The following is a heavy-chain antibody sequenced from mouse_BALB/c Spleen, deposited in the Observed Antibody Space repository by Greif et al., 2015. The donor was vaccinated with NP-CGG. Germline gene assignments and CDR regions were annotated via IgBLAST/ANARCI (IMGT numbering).Heavy chain of an antibody. CDR1: GFNIKDYY. V-gene: IGHV14-1*02. J-gene: IGHJ3*01. CDR3: AKGYYDYDEAY. Sequence: VQLQQSGAELVRPGALVKLSRKASGFNIKDYYMHWVKQRPEQGLEWIGWIDPENGNTIYDPKFQGKASITADTSSNTAYLQLSSLTSEDTAFYYCAKGYYDYDEAYWGQGTLVTVSA. D-gene: IGHD2-4*01. CDR2: IDPENGNT.